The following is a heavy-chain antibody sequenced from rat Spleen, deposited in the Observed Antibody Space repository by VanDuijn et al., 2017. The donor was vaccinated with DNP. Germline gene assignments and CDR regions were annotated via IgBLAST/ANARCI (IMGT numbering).Heavy chain of an antibody. CDR2: ISYNGGTP. CDR1: GFTFSDYY. J-gene: IGHJ2*01. V-gene: IGHV5-7*01. D-gene: IGHD2-1*01. Sequence: EVLLVESAGGLVQPGRSLKLSCAVSGFTFSDYYMAWVRQAPAKGLEWVATISYNGGTPYYRDSVKGRITISRDNAKSTLNLQMDSLRSEDTATYYCARLEIPTFDYWGQGVMVTVSS. CDR3: ARLEIPTFDY.